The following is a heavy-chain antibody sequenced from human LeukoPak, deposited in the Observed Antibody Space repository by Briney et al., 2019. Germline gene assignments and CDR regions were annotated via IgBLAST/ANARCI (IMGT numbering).Heavy chain of an antibody. CDR2: IHYDGKI. CDR3: ASGDGYLQPY. D-gene: IGHD2-21*01. Sequence: GGSLRLSCAASGFTFSDHVMHWVRQAPGKGLEWVSIIHYDGKIRYAGSVGGRFTIYRDDSENTLFLQMNSLRVDDTAVYFCASGDGYLQPYWGQGTLVTVSS. J-gene: IGHJ4*02. CDR1: GFTFSDHV. V-gene: IGHV3-53*01.